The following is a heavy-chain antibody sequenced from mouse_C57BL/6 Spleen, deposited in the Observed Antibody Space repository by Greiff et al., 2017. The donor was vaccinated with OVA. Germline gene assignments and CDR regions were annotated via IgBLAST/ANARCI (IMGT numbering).Heavy chain of an antibody. CDR3: ARYGYYGSSPFAY. J-gene: IGHJ3*01. Sequence: QVQLQQPGAELVKPGASVKMSCKASGYTFTSYWITWVKQRPGQGLEWIGDIYPGSGSTNYNEKFKSKATLTVDTSSSTAYTQLSSLTSEDSAVYYCARYGYYGSSPFAYWGQGTLVTVSA. D-gene: IGHD1-1*01. CDR1: GYTFTSYW. CDR2: IYPGSGST. V-gene: IGHV1-55*01.